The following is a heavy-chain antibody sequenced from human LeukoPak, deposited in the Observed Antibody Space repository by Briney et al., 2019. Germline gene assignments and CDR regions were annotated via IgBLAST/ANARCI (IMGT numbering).Heavy chain of an antibody. CDR1: GYTFTNYY. CDR3: ARDVSSGWYVVY. Sequence: GASVKVSCKAPGYTFTNYYMHWVRQAPGQGLEWMGMIYPSGGSTSYAQKFQGRVTMTRDTSTSTVNMELSSLRSEDTAVYYCARDVSSGWYVVYWGQGTLVTVSS. J-gene: IGHJ4*02. CDR2: IYPSGGST. D-gene: IGHD6-19*01. V-gene: IGHV1-46*01.